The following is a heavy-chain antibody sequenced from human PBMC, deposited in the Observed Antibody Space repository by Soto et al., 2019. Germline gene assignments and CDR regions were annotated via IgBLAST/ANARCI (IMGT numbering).Heavy chain of an antibody. CDR3: AKDRRAGGNYGLYSDF. D-gene: IGHD1-7*01. CDR1: GFTFSSYG. CDR2: SSATGAGT. Sequence: EVQLLESGGGLVQPGGSLRLSCAASGFTFSSYGMTWVRQAPGKGLEWVSFSSATGAGTYYADSVKGRFTISRDNSKNTLYLQMTSLRADDTAVYYWAKDRRAGGNYGLYSDFWGQGALVIVSS. J-gene: IGHJ4*02. V-gene: IGHV3-23*01.